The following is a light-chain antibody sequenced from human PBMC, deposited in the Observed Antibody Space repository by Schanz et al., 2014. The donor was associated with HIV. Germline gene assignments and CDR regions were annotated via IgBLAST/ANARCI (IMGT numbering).Light chain of an antibody. Sequence: DIQMTQSPSSVSASVGDTVTITCRASQGINSWLAWYQQKPGKPPKLLISGASNLQSGVPSRFSGSGSGTDFTLTINSLQPEDFAIYYCQQLDRSPLTFGPGTKVDIK. J-gene: IGKJ3*01. V-gene: IGKV1D-12*01. CDR1: QGINSW. CDR2: GAS. CDR3: QQLDRSPLT.